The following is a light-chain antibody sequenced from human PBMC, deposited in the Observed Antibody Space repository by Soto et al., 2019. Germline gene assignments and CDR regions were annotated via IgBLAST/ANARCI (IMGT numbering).Light chain of an antibody. CDR1: QSVSSTY. CDR2: GAS. Sequence: EIVLTQSPGTLSLSPGERATLSCRASQSVSSTYLAWYQQKPGQAPRLLIYGASSRATGIPDRFSGSGSGRDFTLTISRLEPEDFAVYYCHQYGSSPRTFGRGTKVDIK. J-gene: IGKJ1*01. V-gene: IGKV3-20*01. CDR3: HQYGSSPRT.